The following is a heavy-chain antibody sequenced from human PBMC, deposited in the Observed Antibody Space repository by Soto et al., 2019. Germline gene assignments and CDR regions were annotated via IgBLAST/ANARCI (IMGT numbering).Heavy chain of an antibody. CDR3: AKADYYDSSGYYSFYFDY. CDR1: GFTFSSYA. V-gene: IGHV3-23*01. CDR2: ISGSGGST. J-gene: IGHJ4*02. Sequence: EVQLLESGGGLVQPGGSLRLSCAASGFTFSSYAMSWVRQAPGKGLEWVSAISGSGGSTYYADSVKGRFTISRDNSKNTLYLQMNSLRAEDTAVYYCAKADYYDSSGYYSFYFDYWGQGTLVTVSS. D-gene: IGHD3-22*01.